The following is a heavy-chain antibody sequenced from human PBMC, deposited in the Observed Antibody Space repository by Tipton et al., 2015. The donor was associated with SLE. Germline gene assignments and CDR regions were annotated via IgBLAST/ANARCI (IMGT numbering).Heavy chain of an antibody. CDR1: EFSVSSNY. CDR2: IFSGGHT. D-gene: IGHD6-6*01. CDR3: ARGRPLASSGWAYFDS. J-gene: IGHJ4*02. V-gene: IGHV3-53*01. Sequence: SLRLSCAASEFSVSSNYMSWVRQAPGKGLEWVSVIFSGGHTYYADSVKGRFTISRDNSKNTLFLQMNSLRADDTAVYYCARGRPLASSGWAYFDSWGQGTLVTVSS.